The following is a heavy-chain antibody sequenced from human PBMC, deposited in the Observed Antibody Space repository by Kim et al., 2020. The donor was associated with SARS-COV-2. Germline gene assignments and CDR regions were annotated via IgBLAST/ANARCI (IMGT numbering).Heavy chain of an antibody. Sequence: ASVKVSCKASGYTFTGYYMHWVRQAPGQGLEWMGWINPNSGGTNYAQKFQGRVTMTRDTSISTAYMELSRLRSDDTAVYYCARDLKLYSNQQHWGQGTLVTVSS. CDR2: INPNSGGT. V-gene: IGHV1-2*02. CDR1: GYTFTGYY. D-gene: IGHD4-4*01. CDR3: ARDLKLYSNQQH. J-gene: IGHJ4*02.